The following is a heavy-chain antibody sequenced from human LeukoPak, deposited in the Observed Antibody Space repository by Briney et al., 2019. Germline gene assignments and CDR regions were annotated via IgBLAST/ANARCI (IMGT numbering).Heavy chain of an antibody. CDR2: ISSNGGST. Sequence: PGGSLRLSCSASGFTFSSYAMHWVRQAPGKGLEYVSAISSNGGSTYYADSVKGRFTISRDNSKNTLYLQMSSLRAEDTAVYYCARDRYYDSSGIDFDYWGQGTLVTVSS. D-gene: IGHD3-22*01. J-gene: IGHJ4*02. CDR3: ARDRYYDSSGIDFDY. CDR1: GFTFSSYA. V-gene: IGHV3-64D*06.